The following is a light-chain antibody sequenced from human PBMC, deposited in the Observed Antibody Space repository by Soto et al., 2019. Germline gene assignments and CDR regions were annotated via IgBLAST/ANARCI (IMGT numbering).Light chain of an antibody. Sequence: SSELTLPPSVSVSPGQTASITCSGDKLGDKYACWYQQKPGQSPVLVIYQDSKRPSGIPERFSGSNSGNTATLTISGTQAMDEADYYCQAWDSSTHNYVFGTGTKLTVL. J-gene: IGLJ1*01. CDR2: QDS. CDR3: QAWDSSTHNYV. CDR1: KLGDKY. V-gene: IGLV3-1*01.